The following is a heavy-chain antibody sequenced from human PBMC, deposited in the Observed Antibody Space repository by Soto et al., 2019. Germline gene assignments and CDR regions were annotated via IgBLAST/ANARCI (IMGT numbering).Heavy chain of an antibody. D-gene: IGHD2-2*03. CDR2: IYYSGST. J-gene: IGHJ5*02. CDR3: ARDNGLNWFDP. Sequence: PSETLSLTCTVSGGSVSSGSYYWSWIRQPPGKGLEWIGYIYYSGSTNYNPSLKSRVTISVDTSKNQFSLKLSSVTAADTAVYYCARDNGLNWFDPWGQGTLVTVSS. V-gene: IGHV4-61*01. CDR1: GGSVSSGSYY.